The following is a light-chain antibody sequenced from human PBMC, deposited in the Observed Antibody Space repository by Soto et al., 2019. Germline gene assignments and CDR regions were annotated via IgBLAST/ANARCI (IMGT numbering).Light chain of an antibody. V-gene: IGKV1-5*03. CDR3: QQYDTYFPT. Sequence: DIQMTQSPSTLSASIGDRVTITCRASQSINSWSAWFQQKPGKAPKLLIYKASSLEGGVPSRFSGSGSGTEFTLTISSLQPDDFATYFCQQYDTYFPTFGQGTKVEIK. CDR2: KAS. J-gene: IGKJ1*01. CDR1: QSINSW.